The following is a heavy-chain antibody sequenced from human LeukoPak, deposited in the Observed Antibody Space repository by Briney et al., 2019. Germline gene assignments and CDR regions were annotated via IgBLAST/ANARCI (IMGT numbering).Heavy chain of an antibody. CDR3: ARWTTTYLDY. D-gene: IGHD4-11*01. CDR2: INPSGGST. CDR1: GYTFTSYY. Sequence: EASVKVSCKASGYTFTSYYMHWVRQAPGQGLEWMGIINPSGGSTSYAQKFQGRVTMTTDTSTITVYMELSSLRSEDTAVYYCARWTTTYLDYWGQGTLVTVSS. J-gene: IGHJ4*02. V-gene: IGHV1-46*01.